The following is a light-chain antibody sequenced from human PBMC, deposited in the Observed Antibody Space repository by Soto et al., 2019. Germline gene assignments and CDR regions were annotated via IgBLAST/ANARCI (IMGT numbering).Light chain of an antibody. J-gene: IGKJ1*01. CDR1: QSVSSY. V-gene: IGKV3-11*01. CDR3: QQYGSPART. Sequence: SVFPQSPSTLSLSPGERSTLSCRASQSVSSYLAWYQQKPGQAPRLLIYDASNRATGIPARFSGSGSGTDFTLTISRPEPEDFAVYYCQQYGSPARTFGQGTKVDIK. CDR2: DAS.